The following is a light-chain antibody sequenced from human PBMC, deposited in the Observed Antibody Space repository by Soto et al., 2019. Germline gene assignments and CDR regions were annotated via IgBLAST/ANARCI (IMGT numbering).Light chain of an antibody. Sequence: EIVLTQSPGTLSLSPGERATLSCRASQSVSSSYLAWYQQKPGQAPRLLIYGASSRATGIPDRFSGSGSGTDFTHSISRLEREDFAVYYCQQYGSSPKLNFGGGTKVDIK. V-gene: IGKV3-20*01. CDR3: QQYGSSPKLN. CDR2: GAS. CDR1: QSVSSSY. J-gene: IGKJ4*01.